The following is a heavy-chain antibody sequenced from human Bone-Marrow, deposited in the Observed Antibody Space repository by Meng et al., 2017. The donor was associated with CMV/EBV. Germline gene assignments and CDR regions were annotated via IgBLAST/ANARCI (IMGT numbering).Heavy chain of an antibody. CDR2: INPSGGST. CDR3: ARDSVEWGWGFSSSTVWSYYYGMDV. CDR1: GYTFTSYY. V-gene: IGHV1-46*01. Sequence: ASVKVSCKASGYTFTSYYMHWVRQAPGQGLEWMGIINPSGGSTSYAQKFQGRVTMTRDTSTSTVYMELSSLRSEDTAVYYCARDSVEWGWGFSSSTVWSYYYGMDVWGQGTTVTVSS. D-gene: IGHD3-16*01. J-gene: IGHJ6*02.